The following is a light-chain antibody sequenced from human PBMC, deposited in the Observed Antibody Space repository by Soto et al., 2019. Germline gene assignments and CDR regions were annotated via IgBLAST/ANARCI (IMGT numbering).Light chain of an antibody. Sequence: EILFTQSPATPSFSPGERATPSCRASQSLRDNLAWYQQKPGQAPRLILYGASTRATGFPARFSGSGSGTGFTLTISSLQSEDFAVYLCQQYHYWPITFGQGTRLEIK. CDR1: QSLRDN. CDR2: GAS. CDR3: QQYHYWPIT. J-gene: IGKJ5*01. V-gene: IGKV3-15*01.